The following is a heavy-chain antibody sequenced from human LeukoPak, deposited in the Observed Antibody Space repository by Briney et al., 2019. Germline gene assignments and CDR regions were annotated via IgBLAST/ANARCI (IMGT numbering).Heavy chain of an antibody. J-gene: IGHJ3*02. Sequence: SETLSLTCAVSGYSISSSNWWGWIRQPPGKGLEWIGYIYYSGSTNYNPSLKSRVTMSVDTSKNQFSLKLSSVTALDTAVYYCARETYAAFDIWGQGTMVTASS. CDR3: ARETYAAFDI. D-gene: IGHD4-17*01. CDR1: GYSISSSNW. V-gene: IGHV4-28*06. CDR2: IYYSGST.